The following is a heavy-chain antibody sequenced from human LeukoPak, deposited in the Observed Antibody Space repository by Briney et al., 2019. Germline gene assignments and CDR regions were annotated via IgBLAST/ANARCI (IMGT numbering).Heavy chain of an antibody. CDR1: GGTFSSYA. Sequence: GASVKVSCKASGGTFSSYAISWVRQAPGLGLEWMGRIIPILGIANYAQKFQGRVTITADKSTSTAYMELSSLRSEDTAVYYCATTPHLGYCSSTSCYSWFDPWGQGTLVTVSS. CDR3: ATTPHLGYCSSTSCYSWFDP. J-gene: IGHJ5*02. D-gene: IGHD2-2*01. V-gene: IGHV1-69*04. CDR2: IIPILGIA.